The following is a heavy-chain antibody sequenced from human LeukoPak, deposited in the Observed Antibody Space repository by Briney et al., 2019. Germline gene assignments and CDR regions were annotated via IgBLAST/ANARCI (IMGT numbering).Heavy chain of an antibody. J-gene: IGHJ6*03. CDR1: GYTLTELS. CDR3: ATGVIRYYYYYYMDV. D-gene: IGHD3-16*02. CDR2: FDPEDGET. V-gene: IGHV1-24*01. Sequence: AASVKVSCKVSGYTLTELSMHWVRQAPGKGLEWMGGFDPEDGETIYAQKFQGRVTMTEDTSTDTAYMELSSLRSEDTAVYYCATGVIRYYYYYYMDVWGKGTTVTVSS.